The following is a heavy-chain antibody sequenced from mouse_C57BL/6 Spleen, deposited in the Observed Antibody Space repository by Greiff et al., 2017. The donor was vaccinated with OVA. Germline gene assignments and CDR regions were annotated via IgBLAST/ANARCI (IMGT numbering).Heavy chain of an antibody. CDR3: ARIYYDYLYWYFDV. CDR2: ISYDGSN. CDR1: GYSITSGYY. D-gene: IGHD2-4*01. J-gene: IGHJ1*03. Sequence: ESGPGLVKPSQSLSLTCSVTGYSITSGYYWNWIRQFPGNKLEWMGYISYDGSNNYNPSLKNRISITRDTSKNQFFLKLNSVTTEDTATYYCARIYYDYLYWYFDVWGTGTTVTVSS. V-gene: IGHV3-6*01.